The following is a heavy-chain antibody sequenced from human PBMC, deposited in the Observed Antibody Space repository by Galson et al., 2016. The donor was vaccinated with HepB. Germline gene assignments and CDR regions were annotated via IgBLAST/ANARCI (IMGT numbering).Heavy chain of an antibody. CDR3: ARTIVAVPGANDYFDY. Sequence: SLRLSCAASGFTFGNYVMSWVRQAPGKGLEWVSSITNIGGNTYYADSVKGRFTISRDNAKNALYLQMNSLRAEDTAVYYCARTIVAVPGANDYFDYWGRGTLVTVSS. J-gene: IGHJ4*02. CDR1: GFTFGNYV. CDR2: ITNIGGNT. D-gene: IGHD2-2*01. V-gene: IGHV3-23*01.